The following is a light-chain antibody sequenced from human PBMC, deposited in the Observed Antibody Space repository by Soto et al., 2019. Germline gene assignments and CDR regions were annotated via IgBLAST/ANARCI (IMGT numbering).Light chain of an antibody. CDR3: QQSHSTPYT. Sequence: DIQMTQSPSSLSASVGDRVTITCRASQSISSYLNWYQQKPGKAPKLLIYAASSLQSGVPSRFSGSGSGTDFTLTIISLHPEDFATYYCQQSHSTPYTFGQGTKLEIK. CDR1: QSISSY. V-gene: IGKV1-39*01. CDR2: AAS. J-gene: IGKJ2*01.